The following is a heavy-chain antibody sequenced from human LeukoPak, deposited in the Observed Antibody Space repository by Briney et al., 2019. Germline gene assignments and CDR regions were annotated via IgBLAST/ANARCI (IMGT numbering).Heavy chain of an antibody. Sequence: ASVKVSCKASGYTFTSYAMHWVRQAPGQRLEWMGWINAGNGNTKYSQKFQGRVTITRDTSASTAYMELSSPRSEDTAVYYCARGGSGSYLYYGMDVWGQGTTVTVSS. CDR2: INAGNGNT. CDR1: GYTFTSYA. V-gene: IGHV1-3*01. J-gene: IGHJ6*02. CDR3: ARGGSGSYLYYGMDV. D-gene: IGHD1-26*01.